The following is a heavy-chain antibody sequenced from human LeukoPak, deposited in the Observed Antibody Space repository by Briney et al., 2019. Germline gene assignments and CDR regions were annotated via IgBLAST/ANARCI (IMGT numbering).Heavy chain of an antibody. V-gene: IGHV1-69*13. CDR1: GYTFTSYD. J-gene: IGHJ4*02. CDR2: IIPIFGTA. CDR3: ARASTGPYDY. Sequence: SVKVSCKTSGYTFTSYDVGWVRQAPGQGLEWMGGIIPIFGTANYAQKFQGRVTITADESTSTAYMELSSLRSEDTAVYYCARASTGPYDYWGQGTLVTVSS. D-gene: IGHD2-8*02.